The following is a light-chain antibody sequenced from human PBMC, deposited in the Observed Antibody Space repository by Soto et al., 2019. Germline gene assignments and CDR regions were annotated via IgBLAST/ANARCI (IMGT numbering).Light chain of an antibody. CDR2: GAS. Sequence: ERVMKQSPATMSVSPGETATLSCWASQSVSSNLAWYQQKPGQAPRLLIYGASTRATDIPARFSGSGSGTEFTLTISSLQSEDFATYYCQQSYSSPYTFGPGTKLEIK. CDR3: QQSYSSPYT. CDR1: QSVSSN. V-gene: IGKV3-15*01. J-gene: IGKJ2*01.